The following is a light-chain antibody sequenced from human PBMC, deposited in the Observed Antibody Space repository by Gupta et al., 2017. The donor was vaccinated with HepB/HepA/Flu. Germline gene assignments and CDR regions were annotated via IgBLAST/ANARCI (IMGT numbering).Light chain of an antibody. CDR3: QHYNSQCS. CDR2: EAS. CDR1: QSIDFW. Sequence: DIQMTQSPSTLSASVGDRVTITCRASQSIDFWLSWYQQKPGEAPKLLLYEASTLESGVPSRCSGSGSGTEFTLTISILQPDDFATYYCQHYNSQCSFGQGTKLEIK. V-gene: IGKV1-5*03. J-gene: IGKJ2*04.